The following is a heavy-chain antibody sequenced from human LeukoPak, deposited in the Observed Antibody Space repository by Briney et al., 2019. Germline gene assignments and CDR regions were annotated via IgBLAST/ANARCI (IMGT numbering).Heavy chain of an antibody. CDR3: ARERADYDILTGYYIASWFDP. J-gene: IGHJ5*02. V-gene: IGHV4-30-2*01. Sequence: PSETLSLTCAVSGGSISSGGYSRSWIRQPPGKGLEWIGYIYHSGSPYYNPSLKSRVTISVDRSKNQFSLKLSSVTAADTAVYYCARERADYDILTGYYIASWFDPWGQGTLVTVSS. D-gene: IGHD3-9*01. CDR2: IYHSGSP. CDR1: GGSISSGGYS.